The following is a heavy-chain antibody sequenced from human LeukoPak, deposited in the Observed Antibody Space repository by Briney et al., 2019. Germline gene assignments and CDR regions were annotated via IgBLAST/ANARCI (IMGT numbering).Heavy chain of an antibody. Sequence: GGSLRLSCTASGFTFSVYGMHWVRQAPGKGLEWVAVISHDGANKYYADSVKGRFTISRDNSENTLYLQMNSLKTEDTAVYFCAKSGGGTIRSKFDYWGQGTLVTVSS. CDR2: ISHDGANK. D-gene: IGHD3-16*01. J-gene: IGHJ4*02. CDR3: AKSGGGTIRSKFDY. CDR1: GFTFSVYG. V-gene: IGHV3-30*18.